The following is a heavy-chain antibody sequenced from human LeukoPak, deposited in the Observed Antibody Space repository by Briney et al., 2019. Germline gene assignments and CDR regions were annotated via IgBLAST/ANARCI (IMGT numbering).Heavy chain of an antibody. V-gene: IGHV3-74*01. CDR2: INSDGSTI. D-gene: IGHD1-20*01. CDR1: GFTFSTYW. Sequence: GGSLRLSCAASGFTFSTYWMHWVRHAPGKGLVWVSRINSDGSTITYADSVEGRFTISRDNAKNTVYLQINSLRAEDTAVYYCARVTVSSSEVIFDYWGQGSLVTVSS. CDR3: ARVTVSSSEVIFDY. J-gene: IGHJ4*02.